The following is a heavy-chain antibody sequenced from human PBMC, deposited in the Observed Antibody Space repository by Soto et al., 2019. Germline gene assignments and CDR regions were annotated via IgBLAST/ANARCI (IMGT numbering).Heavy chain of an antibody. D-gene: IGHD3-9*01. CDR3: AKASYFRGILTGYSLYYFDY. Sequence: GGSLRLSCAASGFTFSSYAMSWVRQAPGKGLEWVSAISGSGGSTYYADSVKGRFTISRDNSKNTLYLQMNSLRAEDTAVYYCAKASYFRGILTGYSLYYFDYWGQGTLVTVSA. J-gene: IGHJ4*02. CDR2: ISGSGGST. V-gene: IGHV3-23*01. CDR1: GFTFSSYA.